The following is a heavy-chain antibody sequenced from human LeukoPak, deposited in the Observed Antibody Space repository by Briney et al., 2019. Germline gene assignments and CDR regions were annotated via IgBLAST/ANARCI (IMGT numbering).Heavy chain of an antibody. V-gene: IGHV4-59*01. J-gene: IGHJ6*03. CDR3: ARVNCSGGSCQTSYYYYYMDV. CDR2: IYYSGST. CDR1: GGSISSYY. Sequence: PSETLSLTCTVSGGSISSYYWSWIRQPPGKGLEWIGYIYYSGSTNYNPSLKSRVTISVDTSKNQFSLKLSSVTAADTAVYYCARVNCSGGSCQTSYYYYYMDVWGKGTTVTVSS. D-gene: IGHD2-15*01.